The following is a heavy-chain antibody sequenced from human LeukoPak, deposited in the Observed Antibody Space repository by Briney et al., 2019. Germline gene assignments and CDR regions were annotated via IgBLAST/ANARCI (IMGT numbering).Heavy chain of an antibody. D-gene: IGHD6-13*01. CDR3: ARGPPESSSSDS. V-gene: IGHV1-8*01. CDR1: GYTFSNYD. Sequence: ASVRVSCKASGYTFSNYDINWVRQATGQGLEWMGWMSPNNGKTGYAQNFQGRVIMTRDTSISTAYMELRRLRIEDTAGYYCARGPPESSSSDSWGQGTLVTVSS. J-gene: IGHJ4*02. CDR2: MSPNNGKT.